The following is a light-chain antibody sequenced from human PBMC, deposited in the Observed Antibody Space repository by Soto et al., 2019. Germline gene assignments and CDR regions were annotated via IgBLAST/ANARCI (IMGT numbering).Light chain of an antibody. J-gene: IGLJ1*01. CDR2: EDT. CDR1: STDVGSYDL. V-gene: IGLV2-23*01. CDR3: CSYTTTASSV. Sequence: QLVLTQPASVSGSPGQSITISCTGTSTDVGSYDLVSWYQQHPGKAPKLLIYEDTKRPSGVSYRFSASKSGNTASLTISGLQTEDEADYYCCSYTTTASSVFGSGTKLTVL.